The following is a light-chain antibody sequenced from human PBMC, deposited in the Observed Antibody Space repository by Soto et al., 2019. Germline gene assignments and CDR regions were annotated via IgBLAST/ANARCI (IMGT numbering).Light chain of an antibody. Sequence: DLVMTQTPLSLSVTPGQPASISCKSSQSLLHSDGKTYVYWYLQRPGQPPQLLIFEVFHRFSGVPDRFSVSGSGTDFTLKISRVGPEDVEVYYCMQGIQVPWTFGQGTKVEIK. CDR2: EVF. V-gene: IGKV2D-29*01. CDR3: MQGIQVPWT. CDR1: QSLLHSDGKTY. J-gene: IGKJ1*01.